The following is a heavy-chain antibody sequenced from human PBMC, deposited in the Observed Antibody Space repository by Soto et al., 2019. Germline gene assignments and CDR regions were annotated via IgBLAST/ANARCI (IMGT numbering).Heavy chain of an antibody. Sequence: EVQLVESGGGLVQPGGSLKLSCAASGFTFSGSAMHWVRQASGKGLEWVGRIRSKANSYATAYAASVKGRFTISRDDSKNTAYLQMNRLKTEDTAVYYCTSDTGGDYYYYYMDVWGKGTTVTVSS. CDR3: TSDTGGDYYYYYMDV. V-gene: IGHV3-73*01. J-gene: IGHJ6*03. CDR1: GFTFSGSA. CDR2: IRSKANSYAT. D-gene: IGHD6-25*01.